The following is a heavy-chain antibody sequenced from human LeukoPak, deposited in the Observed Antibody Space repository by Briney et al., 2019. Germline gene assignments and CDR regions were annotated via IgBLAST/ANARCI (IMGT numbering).Heavy chain of an antibody. D-gene: IGHD3-22*01. J-gene: IGHJ4*02. CDR1: GYSISIGYY. CDR3: ARTAEYYYDSSGYFDY. CDR2: IYHSGST. Sequence: SETLSLTCAVSGYSISIGYYWGWIGQPPGKGLDGIGSIYHSGSTYYNPPLKSRVTISVDPSKNQFSLKLSSVTAADTAVYYCARTAEYYYDSSGYFDYWGQGTLVTVSS. V-gene: IGHV4-38-2*01.